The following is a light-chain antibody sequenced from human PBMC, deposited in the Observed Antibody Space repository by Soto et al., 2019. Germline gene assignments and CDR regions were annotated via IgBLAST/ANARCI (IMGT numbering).Light chain of an antibody. J-gene: IGLJ3*02. CDR2: DNN. V-gene: IGLV1-51*01. CDR3: GTWDSSLSVGGV. CDR1: SSNIGNNY. Sequence: QSALTQPPSVSAAPGQKVTISCSGSSSNIGNNYVSWYQQLPGTAPKLLIYDNNKRPSGIPDRFSGSKSGTSATLGITGLQTGDEADYYCGTWDSSLSVGGVFGGGTQLTVL.